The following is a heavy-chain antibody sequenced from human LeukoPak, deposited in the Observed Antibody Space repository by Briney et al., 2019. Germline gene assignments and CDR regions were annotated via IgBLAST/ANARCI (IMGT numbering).Heavy chain of an antibody. V-gene: IGHV1-18*01. D-gene: IGHD3-10*01. CDR2: ISAYNGNT. J-gene: IGHJ5*02. CDR1: GYTFTSYG. CDR3: ARDPATVMVRGIISPYKNWFDP. Sequence: GASVKVSCKASGYTFTSYGISWVRQAPGQGLEWMGWISAYNGNTNYAQMFQGRLTMTTDTSTSTAYMELRSLTSDDTAVYYCARDPATVMVRGIISPYKNWFDPWGQGTLVTVSS.